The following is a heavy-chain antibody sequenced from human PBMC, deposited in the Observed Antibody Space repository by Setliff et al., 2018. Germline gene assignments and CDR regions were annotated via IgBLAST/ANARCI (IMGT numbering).Heavy chain of an antibody. CDR3: AKDLGGFDY. CDR2: IHQDGSER. CDR1: GFTFGSYW. J-gene: IGHJ4*02. D-gene: IGHD3-16*01. Sequence: GGSLRLSCAASGFTFGSYWMTWVRQAPEKGLEWVANIHQDGSERHYVDSVKGRFTISRDNAKNSLFLQMNILEVEDTAVYYCAKDLGGFDYWGQGTLVTVSS. V-gene: IGHV3-7*01.